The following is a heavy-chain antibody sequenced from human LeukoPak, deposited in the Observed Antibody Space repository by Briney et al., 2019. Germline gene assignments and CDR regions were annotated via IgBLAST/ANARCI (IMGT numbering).Heavy chain of an antibody. J-gene: IGHJ6*02. V-gene: IGHV3-33*01. D-gene: IGHD1-20*01. CDR2: IWYDGSNK. CDR1: GFTFSSYG. CDR3: ARDHNWNYHYYYGMDV. Sequence: GRSLRLSCAASGFTFSSYGMHWVRQAPGKGLEWVAVIWYDGSNKYYADSVKGRFTISRDNSKNTLYLQMNSLRAEDTAVYYCARDHNWNYHYYYGMDVWGQGTTVTVSS.